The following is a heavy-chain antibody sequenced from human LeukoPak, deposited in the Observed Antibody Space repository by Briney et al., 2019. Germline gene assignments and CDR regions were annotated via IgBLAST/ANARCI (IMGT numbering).Heavy chain of an antibody. CDR2: SSASGDSP. D-gene: IGHD3-10*01. CDR1: GFTFSSYS. J-gene: IGHJ1*01. Sequence: PGGSLRLSCAASGFTFSSYSMNWVRQAPGKGLEWVSASSASGDSPYYADSVKGRFTISRDNSKNTLDLQMNSLRVEDAAVYYCAKGVYGSGSYREYFEQWGQGTLVTVSP. CDR3: AKGVYGSGSYREYFEQ. V-gene: IGHV3-23*01.